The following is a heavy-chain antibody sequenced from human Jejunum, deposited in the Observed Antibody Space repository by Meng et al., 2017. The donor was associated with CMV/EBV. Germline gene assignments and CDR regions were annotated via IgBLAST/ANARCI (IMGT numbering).Heavy chain of an antibody. CDR3: ARGRRKEPLFDY. Sequence: QDQLLQAGGEVKKPGASVKVSCKASGYSFIAYYRHWVRQAPGQGLEWMGGLIAVFDKTKAAPRFQDRVTFTADESTSTAYMELSSLTFDDTAVYFCARGRRKEPLFDYWGQGTLVTVSS. CDR1: GYSFIAYY. V-gene: IGHV1-69*13. CDR2: LIAVFDKT. D-gene: IGHD1-14*01. J-gene: IGHJ4*02.